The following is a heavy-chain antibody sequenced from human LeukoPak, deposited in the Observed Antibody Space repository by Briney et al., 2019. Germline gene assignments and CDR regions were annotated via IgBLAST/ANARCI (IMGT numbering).Heavy chain of an antibody. CDR2: VNLHGDT. D-gene: IGHD2-15*01. CDR1: YGSIADTNY. CDR3: ARAGGSSWYRGNNWFDP. V-gene: IGHV4-4*02. J-gene: IGHJ5*02. Sequence: SETLSLTCGVSYGSIADTNYWTWVRQPPGKGLEWIGEVNLHGDTNYNPSLKGRVDISVDKFESHVSLQLTSVTAADTAVYYCARAGGSSWYRGNNWFDPWGQGTLVTVSS.